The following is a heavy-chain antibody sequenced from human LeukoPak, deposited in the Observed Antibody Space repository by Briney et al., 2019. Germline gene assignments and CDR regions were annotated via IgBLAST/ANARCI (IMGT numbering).Heavy chain of an antibody. CDR3: ARREAPYYFDY. V-gene: IGHV4-39*01. Sequence: SETLSLTCTVSGGSIRSSYYYWGWIRQPPGKGLEWIGSIYDSGSTYYNPSLKSRVTISVDTSKNQFSLKLNSVTAADTAVYYCARREAPYYFDYWGQGTLVTVSS. D-gene: IGHD1-26*01. CDR1: GGSIRSSYYY. J-gene: IGHJ4*02. CDR2: IYDSGST.